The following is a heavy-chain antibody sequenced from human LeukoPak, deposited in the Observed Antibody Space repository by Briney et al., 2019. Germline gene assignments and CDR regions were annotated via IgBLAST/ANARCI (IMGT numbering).Heavy chain of an antibody. CDR1: GFTFSSYG. CDR3: AKGPTRYYYYYMDV. V-gene: IGHV3-23*01. Sequence: GGSLRLSCAASGFTFSSYGMSWVRQAPGKGLEWVSAISGSGGSTYYADSVKGRFTISRDNSKNTLYLQMNSLRAEDTAVYYCAKGPTRYYYYYMDVWGKGTTVTISS. J-gene: IGHJ6*03. CDR2: ISGSGGST.